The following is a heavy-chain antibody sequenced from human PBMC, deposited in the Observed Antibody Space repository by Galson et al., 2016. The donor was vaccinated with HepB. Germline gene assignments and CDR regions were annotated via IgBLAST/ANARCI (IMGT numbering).Heavy chain of an antibody. V-gene: IGHV4-4*02. CDR2: MYHSGNT. CDR1: GVSVSSSNW. Sequence: ETLSITCAVSGVSVSSSNWWSWVRQPPGKGLEWIGEMYHSGNTNYNPSLKSRVTISEDKSKNQFSLKLSSVTAADTAVYYCARGRNWFDPWGQGTLVTVSS. D-gene: IGHD2/OR15-2a*01. CDR3: ARGRNWFDP. J-gene: IGHJ5*02.